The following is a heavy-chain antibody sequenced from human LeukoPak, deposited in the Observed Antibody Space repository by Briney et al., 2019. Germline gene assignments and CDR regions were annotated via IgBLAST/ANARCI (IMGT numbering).Heavy chain of an antibody. V-gene: IGHV3-48*01. Sequence: PGGSLRLSCAASGFTFSSYSMNWVRQAPGKGLEWVSYISSSSSTIYYADSVKGRFTISRDNSKNTLYLQMNSLRAEDTAVYYCAKPHSLAVAGEFDPWGQGALVTVSS. D-gene: IGHD6-19*01. J-gene: IGHJ5*02. CDR1: GFTFSSYS. CDR2: ISSSSSTI. CDR3: AKPHSLAVAGEFDP.